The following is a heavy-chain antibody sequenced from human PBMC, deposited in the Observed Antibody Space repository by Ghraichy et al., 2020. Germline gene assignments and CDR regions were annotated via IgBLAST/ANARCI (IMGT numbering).Heavy chain of an antibody. V-gene: IGHV3-30*18. CDR2: ISYDGSNK. J-gene: IGHJ4*02. Sequence: GGSLRLSCAASGFTFSSYGMHWVRQAPGKGLEWVAVISYDGSNKYYADSVKGRFTISRDNSKNTLYLQMNSLRAEDTAVYYCAKGKTRRTAAGNPNDYWGQGTLVTVSS. D-gene: IGHD6-13*01. CDR1: GFTFSSYG. CDR3: AKGKTRRTAAGNPNDY.